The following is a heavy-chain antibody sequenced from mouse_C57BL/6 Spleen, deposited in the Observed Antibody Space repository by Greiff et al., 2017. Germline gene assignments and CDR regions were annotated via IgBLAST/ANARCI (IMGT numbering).Heavy chain of an antibody. J-gene: IGHJ4*01. CDR3: ARFYYDYEDAMDY. CDR2: INPSSGYT. D-gene: IGHD2-4*01. CDR1: GYTFTSYW. Sequence: QVHVKQSGAELAKPGASVKLSCKASGYTFTSYWMHWVNQRPGQGLEWIGYINPSSGYTKYNQKFKDKATLTADKSSSTAYMQLSSLTYEDSAVYYCARFYYDYEDAMDYWGQGTSVTVSS. V-gene: IGHV1-7*01.